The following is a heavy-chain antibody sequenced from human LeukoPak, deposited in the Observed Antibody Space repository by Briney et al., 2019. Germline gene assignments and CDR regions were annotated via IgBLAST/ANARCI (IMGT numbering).Heavy chain of an antibody. V-gene: IGHV3-7*01. J-gene: IGHJ4*02. CDR3: ARSEYYFDY. CDR1: GFTFSNYW. CDR2: IKQDGSEK. Sequence: QTGGSLRLSCAASGFTFSNYWMSWVRQAPGKGLEWVANIKQDGSEKYYVDSVKGRFTISRDNAKNSLYLQMNSLRAEDTAVYYCARSEYYFDYWGQGTLVTVSS.